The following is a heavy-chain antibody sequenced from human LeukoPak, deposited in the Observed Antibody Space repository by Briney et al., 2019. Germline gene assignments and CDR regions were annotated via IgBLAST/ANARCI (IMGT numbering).Heavy chain of an antibody. CDR2: IIPIFGTA. CDR3: ATPKLYSGSYYVY. J-gene: IGHJ4*02. V-gene: IGHV1-69*06. Sequence: GASVKVSFKASGGPLNSYAISWGRPAPGQGLGWVGGIIPIFGTANYAQKFQGRVTITADKSTSTAYMELSSLRSEDTAVYYCATPKLYSGSYYVYWGQGTLVTVSS. D-gene: IGHD1-26*01. CDR1: GGPLNSYA.